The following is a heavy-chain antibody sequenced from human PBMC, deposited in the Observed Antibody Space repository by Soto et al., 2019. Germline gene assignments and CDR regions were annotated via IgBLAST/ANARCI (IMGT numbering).Heavy chain of an antibody. D-gene: IGHD4-17*01. CDR1: GGSVSSGSYY. J-gene: IGHJ6*02. CDR2: IYYSGST. CDR3: ASTTVTTLGYYYYGMDV. Sequence: QVQLQESGPGLVKPSETLSLTCTVSGGSVSSGSYYWSWIRQPPGKGLEWIGYIYYSGSTNYNPSLKSRVTISVDTSKNQFSLKLSSVTAADTAVYYCASTTVTTLGYYYYGMDVWGQGTTVTVSS. V-gene: IGHV4-61*01.